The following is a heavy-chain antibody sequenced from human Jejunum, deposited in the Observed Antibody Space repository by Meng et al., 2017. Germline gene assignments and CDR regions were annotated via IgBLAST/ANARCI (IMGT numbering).Heavy chain of an antibody. CDR1: GASISSSMWY. J-gene: IGHJ1*01. CDR3: ARGPWDSSGWPEYFQH. D-gene: IGHD6-19*01. Sequence: QRHLQEPGPGLVKPLESLSRTCSVSGASISSSMWYWGWIRQPPGKGLEWIGSIYYSENTYYHPSLKSRVTISVDTSKNQFSLKLSSVPAADTAVYYCARGPWDSSGWPEYFQHWGQGTLVTVSS. V-gene: IGHV4-39*07. CDR2: IYYSENT.